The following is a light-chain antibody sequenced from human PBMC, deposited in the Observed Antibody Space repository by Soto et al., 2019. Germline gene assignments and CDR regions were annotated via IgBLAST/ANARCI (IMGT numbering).Light chain of an antibody. V-gene: IGKV3-20*01. J-gene: IGKJ4*01. CDR1: QSVSSSY. CDR3: QQYGSSSLT. Sequence: EIVLTQSPGTLSLSPGERATLSCRASQSVSSSYLAWYQLKPGQAPKLLIYGASSRATGVPYRFSGSGSGTDFTLTISRLEPEDFAVYYCQQYGSSSLTFGGGTKVEIK. CDR2: GAS.